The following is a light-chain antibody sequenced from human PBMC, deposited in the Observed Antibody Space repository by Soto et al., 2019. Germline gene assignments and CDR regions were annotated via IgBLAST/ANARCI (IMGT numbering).Light chain of an antibody. CDR1: QSVSSTY. J-gene: IGKJ2*01. V-gene: IGKV3-20*01. CDR3: QQYGSAPRT. Sequence: DIVLTQSPGTLSLSPGERATLSCRASQSVSSTYLAWYQQKPGQAPRLLIYGASTRATGIPDRFSGSVSGTDFTLTVSRLEPEDFAVYYCQQYGSAPRTFGQGTKLEIK. CDR2: GAS.